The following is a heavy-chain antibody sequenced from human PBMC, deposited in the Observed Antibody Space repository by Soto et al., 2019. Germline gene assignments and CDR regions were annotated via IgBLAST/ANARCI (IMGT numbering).Heavy chain of an antibody. CDR2: IGSSSSYT. J-gene: IGHJ4*02. V-gene: IGHV3-11*05. D-gene: IGHD3-9*01. CDR3: ARRRPTGYYNY. CDR1: GFPFSDYY. Sequence: QVQLVESGGDLVKPGGSLRLSCAASGFPFSDYYMSWIRQAPGKGLEWVSSIGSSSSYTNCADSVKGRFTISRDNAKTSLYLQMNSLRAEDTAVYYCARRRPTGYYNYWGQGTLVTVSA.